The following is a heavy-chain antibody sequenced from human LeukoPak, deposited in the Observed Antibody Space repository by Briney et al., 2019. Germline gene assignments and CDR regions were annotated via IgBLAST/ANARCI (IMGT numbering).Heavy chain of an antibody. V-gene: IGHV3-23*01. CDR3: AKHPSPIWGGFDY. D-gene: IGHD3-10*01. Sequence: PGGSLRLSCAASGFTFNSCAVSWVRQAPGKGLEWVSSISSSGVRTYYADSVKGRRAISRDSSKNTLYLQMNSLRAEDTAVYYCAKHPSPIWGGFDYWGQGTLVTVSS. CDR2: ISSSGVRT. J-gene: IGHJ4*02. CDR1: GFTFNSCA.